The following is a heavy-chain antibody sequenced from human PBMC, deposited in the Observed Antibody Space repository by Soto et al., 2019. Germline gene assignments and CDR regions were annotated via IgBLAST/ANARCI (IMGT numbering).Heavy chain of an antibody. J-gene: IGHJ4*02. D-gene: IGHD6-19*01. Sequence: QVQLVQSGPEVKKPGASVKVSCKASGYTFTRYGISWVRQAPGQGLEWMGWISVYNGDTDYAQKFQGRVTMTTDTSTSTAYMELSSLRSDDTAMYYCARDQYSSGWYDLDYWGQGTLVSVSS. CDR1: GYTFTRYG. CDR3: ARDQYSSGWYDLDY. CDR2: ISVYNGDT. V-gene: IGHV1-18*01.